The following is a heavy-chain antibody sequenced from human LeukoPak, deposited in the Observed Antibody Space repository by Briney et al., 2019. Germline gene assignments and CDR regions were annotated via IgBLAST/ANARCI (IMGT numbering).Heavy chain of an antibody. V-gene: IGHV3-48*01. D-gene: IGHD1-26*01. CDR3: ARVRGSYHFDY. CDR2: ITSSSSAI. J-gene: IGHJ4*02. Sequence: PGGSLRLSWAASGFTFSGYSMNWVRQAPGKGLEWVSYITSSSSAIYYADSVKGRFTISRDNARNSLYLQMNSLRAEDTAVYYCARVRGSYHFDYWGQGTLVTVSS. CDR1: GFTFSGYS.